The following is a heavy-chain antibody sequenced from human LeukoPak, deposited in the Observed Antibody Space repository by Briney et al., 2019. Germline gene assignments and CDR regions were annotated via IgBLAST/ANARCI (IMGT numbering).Heavy chain of an antibody. CDR2: IIPILGIA. CDR1: GGTFSSYA. D-gene: IGHD4-17*01. J-gene: IGHJ4*02. Sequence: ASVKVSCKASGGTFSSYAISWVRQAPGQGLEWMGRIIPILGIANHAQKFQGRVTITADKSTSTAYMELSSLRSEDTAVYYCARDPMTTVTTKPSYYFDYWGQGTLVTVSS. V-gene: IGHV1-69*04. CDR3: ARDPMTTVTTKPSYYFDY.